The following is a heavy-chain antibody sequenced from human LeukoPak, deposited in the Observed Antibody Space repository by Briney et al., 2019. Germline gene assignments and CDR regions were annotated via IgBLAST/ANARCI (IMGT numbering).Heavy chain of an antibody. V-gene: IGHV3-23*01. CDR3: AKNMGSSGYDLIYY. CDR1: RFTSTSSA. D-gene: IGHD5-12*01. J-gene: IGHJ4*02. CDR2: KSSSGGST. Sequence: GGSLRLSCVPSRFTSTSSAICCVREAPGKRLERVSDKSSSGGSTYYEDSEKGRFTISRDNSKNKLYLQMNSVRAEDTAVYYCAKNMGSSGYDLIYYWGQGTLVTVSS.